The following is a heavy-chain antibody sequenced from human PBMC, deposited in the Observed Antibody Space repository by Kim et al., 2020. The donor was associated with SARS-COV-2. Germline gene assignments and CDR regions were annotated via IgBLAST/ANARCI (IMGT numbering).Heavy chain of an antibody. V-gene: IGHV3-23*01. CDR2: ISGSGGST. J-gene: IGHJ6*02. CDR3: AKALVVVDLYYYYGVDV. Sequence: GGSLRLSCAASGFTFSSYAMSWVRQAPGKGLEWVSAISGSGGSTYYADSVKGRFTISRDNSKNTLYLQMNSLRAEDTAVYYCAKALVVVDLYYYYGVDVWGQGTTVTVSS. CDR1: GFTFSSYA. D-gene: IGHD2-15*01.